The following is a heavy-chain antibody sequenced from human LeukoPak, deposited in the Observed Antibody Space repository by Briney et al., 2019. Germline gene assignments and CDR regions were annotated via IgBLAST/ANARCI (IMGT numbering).Heavy chain of an antibody. CDR1: GGSISSYY. Sequence: SETLSLTCTVSGGSISSYYWSWIRQPPGKGLEWIGYIYYSGSTNYNPSLKSRVTISVDTSKNQFSLKLSSVTAADTAVYYCARDDYYGMDVWGQGTTVTVSS. CDR3: ARDDYYGMDV. V-gene: IGHV4-59*01. CDR2: IYYSGST. J-gene: IGHJ6*02.